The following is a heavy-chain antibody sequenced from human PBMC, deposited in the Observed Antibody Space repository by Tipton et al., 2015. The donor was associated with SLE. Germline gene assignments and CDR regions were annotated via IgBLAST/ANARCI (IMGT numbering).Heavy chain of an antibody. J-gene: IGHJ4*02. D-gene: IGHD6-19*01. CDR2: ISGSGGST. Sequence: SLRLSCTASGFTFSSYAMSWVRQAPGKGLEWVSAISGSGGSTYYADSVKGRFTISRDNAKNSLYLQMNSLRAEDTAVYYCASPARIAVAAFDYWGQGTLVTVSS. CDR1: GFTFSSYA. CDR3: ASPARIAVAAFDY. V-gene: IGHV3-23*01.